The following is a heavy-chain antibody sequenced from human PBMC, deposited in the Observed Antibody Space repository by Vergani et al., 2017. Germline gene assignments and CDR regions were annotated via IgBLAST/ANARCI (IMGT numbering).Heavy chain of an antibody. J-gene: IGHJ4*02. CDR2: INAGNGNT. CDR3: ARVSFVVVPAAMDY. Sequence: QVQLVQSGAEVKKPGASVKVSCKASGYTFTSYAMHWVRQAPGQRLEWMGWINAGNGNTKYSQKFQGRVTITRDTYASTAYMELSSLRSEDTAVYYCARVSFVVVPAAMDYWGQGTLVTVSS. CDR1: GYTFTSYA. V-gene: IGHV1-3*01. D-gene: IGHD2-2*01.